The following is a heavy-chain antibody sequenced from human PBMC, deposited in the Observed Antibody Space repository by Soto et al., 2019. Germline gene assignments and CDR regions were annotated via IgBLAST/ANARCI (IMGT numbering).Heavy chain of an antibody. CDR3: ARVQRELLWFLENQPHYYSYGIDG. CDR1: GYSFTSYW. CDR2: IYPGDSDT. J-gene: IGHJ6*02. D-gene: IGHD3-10*01. Sequence: PGESLKISCKGSGYSFTSYWIGWVRQMPGKGLEWMGIIYPGDSDTRYSPSFQGQVTISADKSISTAYLQWSSLKASDTAMYYCARVQRELLWFLENQPHYYSYGIDGRAQRTTDTGSS. V-gene: IGHV5-51*01.